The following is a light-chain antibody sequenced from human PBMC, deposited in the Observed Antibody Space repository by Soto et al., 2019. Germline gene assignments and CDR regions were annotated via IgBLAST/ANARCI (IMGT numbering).Light chain of an antibody. J-gene: IGKJ1*01. CDR2: DAS. CDR1: QSVSSY. Sequence: EIVLTQSPATLSLSPGERATLSCRASQSVSSYLAWYQQKPGQAPRLLIYDASNMATGIPARFSGSGSGTDFTLTISSLEPEDFAVYYCHQYDSWTFGQGTKVDI. V-gene: IGKV3-11*01. CDR3: HQYDSWT.